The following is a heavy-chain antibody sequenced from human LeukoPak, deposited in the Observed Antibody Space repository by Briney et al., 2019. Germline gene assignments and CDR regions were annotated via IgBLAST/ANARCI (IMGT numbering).Heavy chain of an antibody. J-gene: IGHJ4*02. CDR2: ISGSGGST. D-gene: IGHD3-3*01. CDR1: GFTFSSYA. CDR3: AKGSQSTYYDFWSGYPEYYFDY. V-gene: IGHV3-23*01. Sequence: GGSLRLSCAASGFTFSSYAMSWVRQAPGNGLEWVSAISGSGGSTYYADSVKGRFTISRDNSKNTLYLQMNSLRAEDTAVYYCAKGSQSTYYDFWSGYPEYYFDYWGQGTLVTVSS.